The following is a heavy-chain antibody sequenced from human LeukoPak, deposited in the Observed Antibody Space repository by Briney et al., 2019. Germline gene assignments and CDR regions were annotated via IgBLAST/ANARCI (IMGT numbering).Heavy chain of an antibody. CDR3: AIDPNWGTHS. J-gene: IGHJ5*02. CDR2: IGSSGGGI. V-gene: IGHV3-23*01. Sequence: GGSLRLSCAASGFTFSNAWMNWVRHPPGKGLEWVSIIGSSGGGIHYADSVKGRFTISRDNSKNALYLQMNSLRVEDTAVYYCAIDPNWGTHSWGQGVLVTVSS. CDR1: GFTFSNAW. D-gene: IGHD7-27*01.